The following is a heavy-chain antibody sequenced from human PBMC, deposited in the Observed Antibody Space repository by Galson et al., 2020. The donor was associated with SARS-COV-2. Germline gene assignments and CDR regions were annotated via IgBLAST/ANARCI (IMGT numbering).Heavy chain of an antibody. CDR1: EFTFNTYS. V-gene: IGHV3-23*01. D-gene: IGHD2-15*01. J-gene: IGHJ4*02. CDR3: ATKGFCRGQICHRQFDY. Sequence: GGSLRLSCVVSEFTFNTYSIGWVRQSPRKGLEWVSLIGLDEKTFYADSVRGRFSISRDKSRNAVFLQMSRLRYEDTALYYCATKGFCRGQICHRQFDYWSQGTQVTVSS. CDR2: IGLDEKT.